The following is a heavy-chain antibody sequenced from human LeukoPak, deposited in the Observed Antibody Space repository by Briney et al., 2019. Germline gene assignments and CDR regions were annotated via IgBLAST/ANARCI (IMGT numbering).Heavy chain of an antibody. V-gene: IGHV3-23*01. J-gene: IGHJ4*02. D-gene: IGHD2/OR15-2a*01. Sequence: GGSLRLSCAASGFTFSDYAMNWVRQAPGKGLEWVSTISGSGGNTYYAGSVKGRFTISRDNSKNTLYLQMNSLRAEDTAVYYCAKLHSLNSDYWGQGTLVTVSS. CDR3: AKLHSLNSDY. CDR2: ISGSGGNT. CDR1: GFTFSDYA.